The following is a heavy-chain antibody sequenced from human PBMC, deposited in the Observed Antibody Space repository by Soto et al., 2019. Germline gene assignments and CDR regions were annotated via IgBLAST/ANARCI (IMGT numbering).Heavy chain of an antibody. V-gene: IGHV1-18*01. D-gene: IGHD6-13*01. CDR2: ISAYNGNT. Sequence: QVQLVQSGAEVKKPGASVKVSCKASGYTFTSYGISWVRQAPGQGLEWMGWISAYNGNTNYAQKLQGRVTVTTDTSPGTAYWGLGSLKSAARAVYYCAGGRSSGNYFDSGARGPWSPSPQ. J-gene: IGHJ4*02. CDR3: AGGRSSGNYFDS. CDR1: GYTFTSYG.